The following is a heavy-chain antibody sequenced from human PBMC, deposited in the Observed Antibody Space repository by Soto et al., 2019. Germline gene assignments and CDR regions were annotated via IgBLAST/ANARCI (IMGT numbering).Heavy chain of an antibody. CDR3: AKDLILLYSSSDFDY. J-gene: IGHJ4*02. Sequence: EVQLLESGGGLVQPGGSLRLSCVASGFTFSSYAMSWVRQAPGKGLEWVSAISGSGGSTYYADSVKGRFTISRDNSKNTLYLQMNSLRAEDTAVYYCAKDLILLYSSSDFDYWGQGTLVTVSS. CDR2: ISGSGGST. D-gene: IGHD6-6*01. V-gene: IGHV3-23*01. CDR1: GFTFSSYA.